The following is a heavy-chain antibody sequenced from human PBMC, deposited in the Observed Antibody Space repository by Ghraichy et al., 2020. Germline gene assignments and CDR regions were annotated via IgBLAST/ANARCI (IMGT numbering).Heavy chain of an antibody. V-gene: IGHV3-74*01. Sequence: GESLNISCAASGFTFSSYWIHWVRQAPGKGLGWVSRINSDGSSTSYADSVKGRFTISRDNAKNTLYLQMNSLRAEDTAVDYCAREGPCYYGMDGWGQGTKVSDS. CDR3: AREGPCYYGMDG. CDR1: GFTFSSYW. J-gene: IGHJ6*02. CDR2: INSDGSST.